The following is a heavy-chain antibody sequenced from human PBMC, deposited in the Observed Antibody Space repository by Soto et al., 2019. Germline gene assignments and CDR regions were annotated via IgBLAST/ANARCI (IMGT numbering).Heavy chain of an antibody. J-gene: IGHJ6*01. CDR3: AMNADFWSWGMEV. Sequence: PGGSLRLSCASSVCTFSSYAMTCVRHSPGKGLEWVSIISSSGDGTYYADSVKGRFTISRDNSRNTLILQMHSLRADDTAVYYCAMNADFWSWGMEVWGQGTAVIVSS. CDR2: ISSSGDGT. D-gene: IGHD3-3*01. CDR1: VCTFSSYA. V-gene: IGHV3-23*01.